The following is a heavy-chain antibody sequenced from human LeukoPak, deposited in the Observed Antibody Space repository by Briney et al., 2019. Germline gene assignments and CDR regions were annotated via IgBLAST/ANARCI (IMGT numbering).Heavy chain of an antibody. V-gene: IGHV4-34*01. CDR1: GGSFSGYY. Sequence: SETLSLTCAVYGGSFSGYYWSWIRQPPGKGLEWIGEINHSGSTNCNPSLKSRVTISVDTSKNQFSLKLSSVTAADTAVYYCARHLAGSSGWRYYYYYMDVWGKGTTVTISS. D-gene: IGHD6-19*01. J-gene: IGHJ6*03. CDR3: ARHLAGSSGWRYYYYYMDV. CDR2: INHSGST.